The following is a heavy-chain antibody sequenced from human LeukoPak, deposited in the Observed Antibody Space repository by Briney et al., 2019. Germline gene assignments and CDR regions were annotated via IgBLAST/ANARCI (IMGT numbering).Heavy chain of an antibody. CDR2: INHSGRT. CDR3: ARGEYRRDY. V-gene: IGHV4-34*01. Sequence: SETLSLTCAGYGGSFSGYQWSWIRQPPGKGLEWIGEINHSGRTKYNPSLKSRVAMSVDTSKNQFSLNLNSVTAADTAVYYCARGEYRRDYWGQGTLVTVSS. D-gene: IGHD2/OR15-2a*01. CDR1: GGSFSGYQ. J-gene: IGHJ4*02.